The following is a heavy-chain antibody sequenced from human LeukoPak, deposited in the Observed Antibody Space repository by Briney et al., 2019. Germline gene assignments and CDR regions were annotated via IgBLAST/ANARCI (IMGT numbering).Heavy chain of an antibody. CDR1: GGSISSYY. Sequence: SETLSLTCTVSGGSISSYYWSWIRQPPGKGLEWIGYIYYSGSTYYNPSLKSRVTISVDTSKNQFSLKLSSVTAADTAVYYCARQALRFLEWFQGPYFDYWGQGTLVTVSS. CDR3: ARQALRFLEWFQGPYFDY. J-gene: IGHJ4*02. CDR2: IYYSGST. D-gene: IGHD3-3*01. V-gene: IGHV4-59*08.